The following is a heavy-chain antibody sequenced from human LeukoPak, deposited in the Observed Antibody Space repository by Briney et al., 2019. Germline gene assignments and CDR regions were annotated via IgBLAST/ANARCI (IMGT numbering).Heavy chain of an antibody. D-gene: IGHD5-24*01. CDR2: ISSSSSYI. V-gene: IGHV3-21*01. Sequence: PGGSLRLSCAASGFTFSSYTMNWVRQAPGKGLEWVSSISSSSSYIYYADSLKGRFTIYRDNAKNSLYLQMNSLRAEDTAVYYCARAPGWLQSGGHFEYWGQGTLVTVSS. CDR3: ARAPGWLQSGGHFEY. J-gene: IGHJ4*02. CDR1: GFTFSSYT.